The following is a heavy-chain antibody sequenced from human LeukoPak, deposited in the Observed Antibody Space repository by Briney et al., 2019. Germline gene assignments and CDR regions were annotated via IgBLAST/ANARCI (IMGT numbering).Heavy chain of an antibody. CDR2: IYHSGST. CDR3: AREYSSSVGY. Sequence: SETLSLTCTVSGYSISSGYYWGWIRQPPGKGLEWIGNIYHSGSTYYSPSLKSRVTISLDTSKNQFSLKVSSVTAADTAVYYCAREYSSSVGYWGQGTLVTVSS. J-gene: IGHJ4*02. D-gene: IGHD6-6*01. CDR1: GYSISSGYY. V-gene: IGHV4-38-2*02.